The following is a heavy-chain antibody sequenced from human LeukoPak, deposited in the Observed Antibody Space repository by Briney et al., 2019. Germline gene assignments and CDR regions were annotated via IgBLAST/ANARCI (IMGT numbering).Heavy chain of an antibody. CDR3: ARERYYYGSSGYYYVLDY. V-gene: IGHV4-4*07. CDR1: GGSISSYY. Sequence: SETLSLTCTVSGGSISSYYWSWIRQPAGKGLEWIGRINTSGSTNYNPSLKSRVTMSVDTSKNQFSLKLSSVTAADTAVYYCARERYYYGSSGYYYVLDYWGQGTLVTVSS. D-gene: IGHD3-22*01. CDR2: INTSGST. J-gene: IGHJ4*02.